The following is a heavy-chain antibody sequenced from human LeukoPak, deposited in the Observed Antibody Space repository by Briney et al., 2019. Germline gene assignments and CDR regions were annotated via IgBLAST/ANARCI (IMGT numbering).Heavy chain of an antibody. CDR3: ARRAYSYGHYYYFDF. D-gene: IGHD5-18*01. V-gene: IGHV4-59*01. Sequence: PSETLSLTCTVSGGSISSYSWSWIRQPPGKGLEWIRYIYYPGSSNYNPSLKSRVSISLDTSKNHFSLRLSSVTAADTAVYYCARRAYSYGHYYYFDFWGQGTLVTVSS. CDR2: IYYPGSS. CDR1: GGSISSYS. J-gene: IGHJ4*02.